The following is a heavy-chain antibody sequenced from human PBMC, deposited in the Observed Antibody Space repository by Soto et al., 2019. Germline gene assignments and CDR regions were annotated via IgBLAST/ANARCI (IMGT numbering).Heavy chain of an antibody. CDR2: IWYDGRNK. V-gene: IGHV3-33*01. J-gene: IGHJ3*02. CDR3: ACQIAVAGRRFAFDI. Sequence: QVQLVESGGGVVQPGRSLRLSCAASGFTFSSYGMHWVRQAPGKGLEWVAVIWYDGRNKYYADSVKGRFTISRDNSKNSLYLQMTSLRAEDTAVYYCACQIAVAGRRFAFDIWGQGTMVTVSS. CDR1: GFTFSSYG. D-gene: IGHD6-19*01.